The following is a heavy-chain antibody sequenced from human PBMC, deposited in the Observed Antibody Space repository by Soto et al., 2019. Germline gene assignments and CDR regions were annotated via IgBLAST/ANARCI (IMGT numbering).Heavy chain of an antibody. Sequence: QLQLQESGPGLVKPSETLSLTCTVSGGSISSSSYYWGWIRQPPGKGLEWIESIYYSGSTYYNPSLKSRVTISVDTSKNQFSLKLSSVTAADTAVYYCAIRVVVAATTDYWGQGTLVTVSS. CDR1: GGSISSSSYY. D-gene: IGHD2-15*01. V-gene: IGHV4-39*01. J-gene: IGHJ4*02. CDR3: AIRVVVAATTDY. CDR2: IYYSGST.